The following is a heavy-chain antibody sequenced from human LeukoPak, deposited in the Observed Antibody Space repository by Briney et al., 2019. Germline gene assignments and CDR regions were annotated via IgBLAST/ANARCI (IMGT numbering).Heavy chain of an antibody. CDR2: ISVSGNT. D-gene: IGHD3-22*01. V-gene: IGHV3-23*01. J-gene: IGHJ3*02. CDR3: ARTRRFTMIVVVGDVFDI. Sequence: PGGSLRLSCAASGFTLSSYAMSWVRQGPGKGLEWVSAISVSGNTYHADSVKGRFTISRDSSKNTLYLQMNSLRAEDTAVYYCARTRRFTMIVVVGDVFDIWGQGTLVTVSS. CDR1: GFTLSSYA.